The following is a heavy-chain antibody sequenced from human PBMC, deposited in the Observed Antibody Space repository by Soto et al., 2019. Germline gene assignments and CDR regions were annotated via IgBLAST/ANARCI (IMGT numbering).Heavy chain of an antibody. D-gene: IGHD1-26*01. V-gene: IGHV3-74*01. CDR3: TRGPRADSSGKGAH. CDR1: GFTFSMYW. J-gene: IGHJ4*02. Sequence: PGWSLRLSCVVSGFTFSMYWMHWFRQVPGQSPFWVSGISDDGPPPNSADSVTGRLTISRDNYKNTLYLQMNNLKPDDTAIYYCTRGPRADSSGKGAHWGQG. CDR2: ISDDGPPP.